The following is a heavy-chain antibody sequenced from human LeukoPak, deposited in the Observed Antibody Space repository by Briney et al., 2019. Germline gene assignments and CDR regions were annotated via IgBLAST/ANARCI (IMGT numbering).Heavy chain of an antibody. CDR1: GLTFNGYS. Sequence: GGSLRLSCAVSGLTFNGYSFHWVRQAPGTGLEYVSAISSDGGSTYYANSVKGRFLISRDNSKNTVYLQMGSLRPEDMGVYYCARDDPNSPCHFWGQGTLVTVSS. CDR3: ARDDPNSPCHF. J-gene: IGHJ1*01. V-gene: IGHV3-64*01. D-gene: IGHD3-3*02. CDR2: ISSDGGST.